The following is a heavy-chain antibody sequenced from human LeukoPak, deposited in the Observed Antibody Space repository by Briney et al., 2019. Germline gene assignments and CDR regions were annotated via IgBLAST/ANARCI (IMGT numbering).Heavy chain of an antibody. CDR3: AKVPYYYDSSGYWGAFDI. CDR2: INWNGGST. D-gene: IGHD3-22*01. Sequence: GGSLRLSCAASGFTFDDYGMSWVRQAPGKGLEWVSGINWNGGSTGYADSVKGRFTISRDNSRNTLYLQMNSLRAEDTAVYYCAKVPYYYDSSGYWGAFDIWGQGTMVTVSS. V-gene: IGHV3-20*04. J-gene: IGHJ3*02. CDR1: GFTFDDYG.